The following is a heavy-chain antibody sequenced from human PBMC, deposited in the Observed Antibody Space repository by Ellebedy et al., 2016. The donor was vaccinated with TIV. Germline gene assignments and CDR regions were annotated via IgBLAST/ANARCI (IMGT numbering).Heavy chain of an antibody. D-gene: IGHD3-16*02. V-gene: IGHV1-18*01. CDR3: ARRVGREWYRYWPYFDY. CDR1: GYTFTSYG. Sequence: AASVKVSCKASGYTFTSYGISWVRHAPGQWLEWMGWISAYNGNTNNAQKLLGRVTMTTDTSTSTAYMELRSLRSDDTAVYYCARRVGREWYRYWPYFDYWGQGTLVTVSS. J-gene: IGHJ4*02. CDR2: ISAYNGNT.